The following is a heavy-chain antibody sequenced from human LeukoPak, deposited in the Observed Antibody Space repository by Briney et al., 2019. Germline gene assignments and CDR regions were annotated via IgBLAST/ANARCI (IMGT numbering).Heavy chain of an antibody. CDR1: GASIIGPKW. Sequence: PSGTLSLTCTVSGASIIGPKWWNWVRLSPGKGMEWIGEIFHSGSTHYNPSLKSRVTISVDTSKNQFSLILTSVTDADTAVYYCATSSGWYRYDSWGQGTLVTVS. V-gene: IGHV4-4*02. CDR2: IFHSGST. CDR3: ATSSGWYRYDS. J-gene: IGHJ4*02. D-gene: IGHD6-19*01.